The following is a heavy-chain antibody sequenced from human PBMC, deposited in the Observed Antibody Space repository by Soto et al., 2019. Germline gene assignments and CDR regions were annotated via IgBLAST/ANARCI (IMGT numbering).Heavy chain of an antibody. D-gene: IGHD2-15*01. J-gene: IGHJ5*02. CDR1: GFTFSSYA. V-gene: IGHV3-23*01. CDR2: ISGSGGST. CDR3: AKDYSGGSCYLASPCNWFDP. Sequence: HPGGSLRLSCVASGFTFSSYAMSWVRQAPGKGLEWVSAISGSGGSTYYADSVKGRFTISRDNAKNTLYLQMNSLRAEDTAVYYCAKDYSGGSCYLASPCNWFDPWGQGTLVTVSS.